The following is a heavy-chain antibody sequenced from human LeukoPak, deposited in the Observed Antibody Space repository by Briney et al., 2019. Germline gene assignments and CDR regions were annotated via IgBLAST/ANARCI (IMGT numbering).Heavy chain of an antibody. CDR3: AVVAALYYFDY. CDR2: ISGSGGST. J-gene: IGHJ4*02. CDR1: GFTFSNAW. V-gene: IGHV3-23*01. D-gene: IGHD2-15*01. Sequence: PGGSLRLSCAASGFTFSNAWMSWVRQAPGKGLEWVSAISGSGGSTYYADSVKGRFTISRDNSKNTLYLQMNSLRAEDTAVYYCAVVAALYYFDYWGQGTLVTVSS.